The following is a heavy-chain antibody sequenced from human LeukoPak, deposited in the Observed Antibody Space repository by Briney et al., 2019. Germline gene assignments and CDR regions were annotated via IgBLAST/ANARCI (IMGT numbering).Heavy chain of an antibody. CDR3: ARPYCTSGVCYTLDY. V-gene: IGHV5-51*01. J-gene: IGHJ4*02. CDR1: GYSFTSYW. D-gene: IGHD2-8*01. Sequence: GESLKVSCKGSGYSFTSYWIGWVRQMPGKGLEWMGIIYPGDSDTRYSPSFQGQVTISADKSISTAYLQWSSLKASDTAMYYCARPYCTSGVCYTLDYWGQGTLVTVSS. CDR2: IYPGDSDT.